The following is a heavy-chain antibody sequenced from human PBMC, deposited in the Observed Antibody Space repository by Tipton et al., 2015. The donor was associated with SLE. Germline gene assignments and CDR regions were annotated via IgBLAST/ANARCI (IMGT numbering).Heavy chain of an antibody. Sequence: TLSLTCTVSGGSVSTHFWSWIRQPPGKGLEWIGNIYYSGSTYYNPSLKSRVTISVDTSKNQFSLKLSSVTAADTAVYYCARRPRASYQRVFDYWGQGTLVTVSS. CDR2: IYYSGST. V-gene: IGHV4-59*02. CDR1: GGSVSTHF. D-gene: IGHD1-26*01. CDR3: ARRPRASYQRVFDY. J-gene: IGHJ4*02.